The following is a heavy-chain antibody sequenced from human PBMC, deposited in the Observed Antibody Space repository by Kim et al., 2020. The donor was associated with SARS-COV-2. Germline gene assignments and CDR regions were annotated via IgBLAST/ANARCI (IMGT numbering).Heavy chain of an antibody. CDR3: ARVLSRYSSSSWGPYFDY. D-gene: IGHD6-6*01. V-gene: IGHV4-31*02. Sequence: KSRVTISVDTSKNQFSLKLSSVTAADTAVYYCARVLSRYSSSSWGPYFDYWGQGTLVTVSS. J-gene: IGHJ4*02.